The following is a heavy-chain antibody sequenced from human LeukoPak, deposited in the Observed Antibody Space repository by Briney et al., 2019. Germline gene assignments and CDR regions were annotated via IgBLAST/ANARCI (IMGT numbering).Heavy chain of an antibody. CDR1: GYTFTSYG. Sequence: ASVKVSCKASGYTFTSYGISWVRQAPGQGLEWMGWISAYNGNTNYARKLQGRVTMTTDTSTSTAYMELRSLRSDDTAVYYCARAAEAARPHDYWGQGTLVTVSS. D-gene: IGHD6-6*01. CDR2: ISAYNGNT. V-gene: IGHV1-18*01. J-gene: IGHJ4*02. CDR3: ARAAEAARPHDY.